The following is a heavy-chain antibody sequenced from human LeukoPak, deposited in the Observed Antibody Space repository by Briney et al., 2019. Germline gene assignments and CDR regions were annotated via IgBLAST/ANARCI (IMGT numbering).Heavy chain of an antibody. J-gene: IGHJ4*02. CDR3: ARFALLGWTFDY. CDR2: IYYSGST. V-gene: IGHV4-39*01. CDR1: GGSISSSSYY. Sequence: PSETLSLTCTVSGGSISSSSYYWGWIRQPPGKGLEWIGSIYYSGSTYYNPSLKSRVTISVDTSKNQFSLKLSSVTAADTAVYYCARFALLGWTFDYWGQGTLVTVSS. D-gene: IGHD7-27*01.